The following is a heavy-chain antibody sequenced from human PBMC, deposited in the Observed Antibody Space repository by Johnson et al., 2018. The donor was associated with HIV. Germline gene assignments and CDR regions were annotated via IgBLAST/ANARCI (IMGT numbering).Heavy chain of an antibody. D-gene: IGHD4-23*01. V-gene: IGHV3-15*01. CDR3: TTDYHAVFGGFDI. CDR2: IKTKPDGGTT. Sequence: VQLVESGGGLVQSGGSLRLSCAASGFTFSSYAMHWVRQAPGKGLEWVGRIKTKPDGGTTDYAAPVKGRFTISRDDSKDTLYLQMSSLKTDDTAVYYCTTDYHAVFGGFDIWGQGTMVTVSS. CDR1: GFTFSSYA. J-gene: IGHJ3*02.